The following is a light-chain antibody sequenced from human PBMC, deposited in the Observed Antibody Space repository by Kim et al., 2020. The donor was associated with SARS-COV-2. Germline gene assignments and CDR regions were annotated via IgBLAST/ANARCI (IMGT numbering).Light chain of an antibody. J-gene: IGKJ1*01. Sequence: SPGEKDTLSGLTSHSVRNSYLALYPPKTGQARRLIIYGASSRATGIPDRFSGSGSGTDFTLTISRLEPEDFAVYYCKQYGSSPRTFGQGTKVDIK. CDR3: KQYGSSPRT. CDR2: GAS. V-gene: IGKV3-20*01. CDR1: HSVRNSY.